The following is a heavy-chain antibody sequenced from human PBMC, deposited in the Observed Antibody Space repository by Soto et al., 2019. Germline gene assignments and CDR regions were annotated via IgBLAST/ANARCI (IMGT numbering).Heavy chain of an antibody. CDR1: GGSFSGYY. CDR2: INHSGST. V-gene: IGHV4-34*01. Sequence: QVQLQQWGAGLLKPSETLSLTCAVYGGSFSGYYWSWIRQPPGKGLEWIGEINHSGSTNYNPSLKSRVTISVDTSQNQFSLKLSSVTAADTAVYYCAYLAVAGTPNHFDYWGQGTLVTVSS. CDR3: AYLAVAGTPNHFDY. D-gene: IGHD6-19*01. J-gene: IGHJ4*02.